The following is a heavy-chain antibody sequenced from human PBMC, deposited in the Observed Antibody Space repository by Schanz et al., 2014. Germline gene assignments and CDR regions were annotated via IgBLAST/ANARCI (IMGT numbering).Heavy chain of an antibody. Sequence: QVQLVQSGAEVKKPGASEKVSCKASGYTFTSYGINWVRQAPGQGLEWMGRIIPILGIANYAQKFQGRVTMTTDTSTGTAYMELRSLRSDDTAHYYCVRVPSRDVSFDLWGRGTLVTVSS. V-gene: IGHV1-18*01. D-gene: IGHD3-16*01. CDR2: IIPILGIA. CDR3: VRVPSRDVSFDL. CDR1: GYTFTSYG. J-gene: IGHJ2*01.